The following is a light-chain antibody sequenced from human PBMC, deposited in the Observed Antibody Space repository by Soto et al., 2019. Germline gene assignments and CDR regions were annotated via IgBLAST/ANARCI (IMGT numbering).Light chain of an antibody. CDR3: TSWTTSTTMI. J-gene: IGLJ2*01. V-gene: IGLV2-14*03. Sequence: QSVLXQPASVSGSPGQSITISCTGTSSDIGAYNFVSWYQQHPGKAPKLMLYDVNIRPSGVSNRFSGSKSGNTASLTISGLQAEDEADYYCTSWTTSTTMIFGGGTKVTVL. CDR1: SSDIGAYNF. CDR2: DVN.